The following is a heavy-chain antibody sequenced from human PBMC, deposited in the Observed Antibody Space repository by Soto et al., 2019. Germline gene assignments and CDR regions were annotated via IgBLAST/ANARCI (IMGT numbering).Heavy chain of an antibody. V-gene: IGHV4-34*09. Sequence: SETLSLTCAVYGGSFSGYYWSWIRQPPGKGLEWIGYINYSGSTYYNPSLKSRVTISVDTSKNQFSLKLSSVTAADTAVYYCARHHYYYYMDVWGKGTTVTVSS. J-gene: IGHJ6*03. CDR3: ARHHYYYYMDV. CDR1: GGSFSGYY. CDR2: INYSGST.